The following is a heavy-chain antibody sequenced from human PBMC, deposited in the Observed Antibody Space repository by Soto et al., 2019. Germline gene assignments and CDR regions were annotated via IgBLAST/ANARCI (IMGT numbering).Heavy chain of an antibody. J-gene: IGHJ6*02. CDR3: ARGRWGVYYYGMDV. D-gene: IGHD3-16*01. V-gene: IGHV3-33*01. CDR2: IWYDGSNK. CDR1: GLTFSSYG. Sequence: GGSLRLSCAASGLTFSSYGMHWVRQAPGKGLEWVAVIWYDGSNKYYADSVKGRFTISRDNSKNTLYLQMNSLRAEDTAVYYCARGRWGVYYYGMDVWGQGTTVTVSS.